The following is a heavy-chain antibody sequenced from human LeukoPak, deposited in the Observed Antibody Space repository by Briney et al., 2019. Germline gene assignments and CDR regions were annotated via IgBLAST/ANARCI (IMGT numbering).Heavy chain of an antibody. CDR1: GFTFSDYY. CDR2: ISSSGSTI. CDR3: AITYSSSWYEYFQH. Sequence: GGSLRLSCAASGFTFSDYYMSWIRQAPGKGLEWGSYISSSGSTIYYADSVKGRFTISRDNAKNSLYLQMNSLRAEDTAVYYCAITYSSSWYEYFQHWGQGTLVTVSS. D-gene: IGHD6-13*01. V-gene: IGHV3-11*01. J-gene: IGHJ1*01.